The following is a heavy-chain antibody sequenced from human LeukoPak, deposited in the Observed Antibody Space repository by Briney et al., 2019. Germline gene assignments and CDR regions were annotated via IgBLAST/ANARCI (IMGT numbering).Heavy chain of an antibody. D-gene: IGHD6-13*01. CDR2: ISYDGSNK. CDR1: GFTFSSYA. Sequence: GRSLRLSCAASGFTFSSYAMHWVRQAPGKGLEWVAVISYDGSNKYYADSVKGRFTISRDNSKNTLYLQMNSLRAEDTAVYYCVRWYSSNWLIDYWGQGTLVTVSS. CDR3: VRWYSSNWLIDY. J-gene: IGHJ4*02. V-gene: IGHV3-30*04.